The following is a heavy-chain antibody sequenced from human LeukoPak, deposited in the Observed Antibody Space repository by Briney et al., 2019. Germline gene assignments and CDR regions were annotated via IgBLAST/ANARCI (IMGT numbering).Heavy chain of an antibody. CDR2: IYHSGST. CDR3: ATVRGSGVVDY. V-gene: IGHV4-30-2*01. D-gene: IGHD3-10*01. CDR1: GGSISSGGYY. J-gene: IGHJ4*02. Sequence: PSETLSLTCTVSGGSISSGGYYWSWIRQPPGKGLEWIGYIYHSGSTYYNPSLKSRVTISVDRSKNQFSLKLSSVTAADTAVYYCATVRGSGVVDYWGQGTLVTVSS.